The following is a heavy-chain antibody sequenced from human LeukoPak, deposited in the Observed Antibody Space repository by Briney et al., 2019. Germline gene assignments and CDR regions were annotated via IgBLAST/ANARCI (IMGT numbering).Heavy chain of an antibody. J-gene: IGHJ4*02. Sequence: PGGSLRLSCAASGFTFSSYAMSWVRQAPGKGLEWVSAISGRGGSTYYADSVKGRFTISRGNSKNTLYLQMNSLRAEDTAVYYCAKDGYSSSSPPFDYWGQGTLVTVSS. CDR2: ISGRGGST. V-gene: IGHV3-23*01. CDR3: AKDGYSSSSPPFDY. D-gene: IGHD6-6*01. CDR1: GFTFSSYA.